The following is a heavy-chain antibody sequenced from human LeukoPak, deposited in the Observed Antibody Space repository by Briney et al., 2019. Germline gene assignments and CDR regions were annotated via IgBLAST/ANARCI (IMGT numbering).Heavy chain of an antibody. V-gene: IGHV1-2*02. D-gene: IGHD2-2*01. CDR1: GYTFTGYY. J-gene: IGHJ5*02. Sequence: ASVKVSGKASGYTFTGYYMHWVRQAPGQGLEWMGWINPNSGGTNYAQKFQGRVTMTRDTSIRTAYMELSRLRSDDTAVYYCARDLKGAIEYLLLSYWFDPWGQGTLVTVSS. CDR3: ARDLKGAIEYLLLSYWFDP. CDR2: INPNSGGT.